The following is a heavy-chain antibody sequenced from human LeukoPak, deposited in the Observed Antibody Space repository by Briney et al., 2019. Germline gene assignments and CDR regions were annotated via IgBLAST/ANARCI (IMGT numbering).Heavy chain of an antibody. Sequence: ASVKVSCKASGYTFTSYDINWVRQATGQGLQWMGWMNPNSGSTGYAQKFQGRVTITRNTSISTAYMELSGPRSEDTAVYYCARGRSTGYPYYFEYWGQGTLVTVSS. V-gene: IGHV1-8*03. CDR1: GYTFTSYD. J-gene: IGHJ4*02. CDR2: MNPNSGST. CDR3: ARGRSTGYPYYFEY. D-gene: IGHD5-12*01.